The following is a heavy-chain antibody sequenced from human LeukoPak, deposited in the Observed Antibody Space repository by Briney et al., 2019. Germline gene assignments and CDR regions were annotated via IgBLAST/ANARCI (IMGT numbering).Heavy chain of an antibody. CDR2: ISGSGGTT. J-gene: IGHJ6*03. CDR1: GFTFSSFG. CDR3: AKGGIAVASTSYYYYMDV. Sequence: GGSLRLSCAASGFTFSSFGMSWVRQAPGKGLEWVAAISGSGGTTHYADSVKGRFTISRDNSKNTLYLQMNNLRAEDTAVYYCAKGGIAVASTSYYYYMDVWGKGTTVTSSS. D-gene: IGHD6-19*01. V-gene: IGHV3-23*01.